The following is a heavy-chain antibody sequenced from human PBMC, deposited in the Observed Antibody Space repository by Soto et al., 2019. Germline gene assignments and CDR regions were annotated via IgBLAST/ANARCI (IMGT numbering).Heavy chain of an antibody. Sequence: DSVKVSCKASGYSFTDYHIHWVRQAPGQGLEWLGRINPKSGGTSTAQKFQGWVTMTRDRSISTVYMEFTRLRSDDTAGYFCARAHSTACPNGVCSFFYNHHIDVCHKGPTVTVSS. CDR2: INPKSGGT. CDR1: GYSFTDYH. CDR3: ARAHSTACPNGVCSFFYNHHIDV. V-gene: IGHV1-2*04. D-gene: IGHD2-8*01. J-gene: IGHJ6*03.